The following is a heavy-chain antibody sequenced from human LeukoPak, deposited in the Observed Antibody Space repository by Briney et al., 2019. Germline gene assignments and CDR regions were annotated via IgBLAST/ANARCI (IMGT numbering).Heavy chain of an antibody. V-gene: IGHV3-23*01. CDR1: GFTFSSYA. CDR3: AKRGVVIRGILVIGYHQEAYHYDF. CDR2: ILDSGYST. D-gene: IGHD3-10*01. J-gene: IGHJ4*02. Sequence: PGGSLRLSCAASGFTFSSYAMSWVRQAPGKGLEWVSGILDSGYSTYYANSVKGRFTISRDNSNNTLYLQMNSLRAEDTAVYYCAKRGVVIRGILVIGYHQEAYHYDFWGQGVLVTVSS.